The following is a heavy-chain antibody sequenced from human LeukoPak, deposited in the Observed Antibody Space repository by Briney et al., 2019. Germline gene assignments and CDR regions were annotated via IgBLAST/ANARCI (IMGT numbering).Heavy chain of an antibody. CDR2: NNHSGST. CDR1: GGSCSDYS. D-gene: IGHD3-22*01. Sequence: SRALPLTCPFFGGSCSDYSWGWTRPPPGRWVEGIGENNHSGSTNYTPSLKSRFTISGDTSKNRLSRTLDSVTAPDSAVFYCARYSNYGSRIDAFDIWGQGTMIAVSS. CDR3: ARYSNYGSRIDAFDI. V-gene: IGHV4-34*01. J-gene: IGHJ3*02.